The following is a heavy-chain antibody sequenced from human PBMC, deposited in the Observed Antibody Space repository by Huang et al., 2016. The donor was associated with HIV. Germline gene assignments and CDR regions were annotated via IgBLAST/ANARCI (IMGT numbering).Heavy chain of an antibody. CDR3: ARSEPSRYYFDY. J-gene: IGHJ4*02. V-gene: IGHV3-30-3*01. Sequence: QVQLVESGGGVVQPGTSLRLSCAASGFTFSNYAMNWVRQALGKGLEGVAVISNEGSTKYYADSVKGRFTISRDNSKNTVYLQMNSLRAEDTAVYYCARSEPSRYYFDYWGQGTLVTVSS. CDR2: ISNEGSTK. CDR1: GFTFSNYA.